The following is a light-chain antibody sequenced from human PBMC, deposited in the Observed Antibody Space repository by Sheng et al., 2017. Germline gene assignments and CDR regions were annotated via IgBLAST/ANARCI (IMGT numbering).Light chain of an antibody. CDR3: QQYLNWWT. CDR1: QSVRTN. CDR2: DAS. J-gene: IGKJ1*01. V-gene: IGKV3-15*01. Sequence: EIVMTQSPVTLSVSPGEKVTLSCRASQSVRTNLAWYQQKPGQAPRLLIYDASTRVTGIPTRFSGSGSGTEFTLTISSLQSEDFALYFCQQYLNWWTFGPGTKVEIK.